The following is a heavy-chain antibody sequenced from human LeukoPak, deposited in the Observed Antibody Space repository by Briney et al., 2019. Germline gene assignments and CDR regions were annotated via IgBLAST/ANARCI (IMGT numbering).Heavy chain of an antibody. CDR3: ARDPPPDLGYSYGPDFDY. Sequence: GGSLRLSCAASGFTFSSYGMHWVRQAPGKGLEWVAVISYDGSNKYYADSVKGRFTISRDNSKNTLYLQMNSLRAEDTAVYYCARDPPPDLGYSYGPDFDYWGQGTLVTVSS. CDR1: GFTFSSYG. CDR2: ISYDGSNK. D-gene: IGHD5-18*01. V-gene: IGHV3-30*19. J-gene: IGHJ4*02.